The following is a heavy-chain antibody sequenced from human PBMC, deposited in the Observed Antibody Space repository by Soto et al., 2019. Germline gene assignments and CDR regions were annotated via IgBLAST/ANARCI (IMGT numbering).Heavy chain of an antibody. Sequence: SGSMALTSTLSGGSIISTISYWGWIRQPPGKGLEWIGSIHYSGGAYYSPSLKSRVTVSVDTSKNQLSLRVNSVTAADTAVYYCLRVVEAATRHTDSDSWGQGILVPVSS. CDR1: GGSIISTISY. CDR2: IHYSGGA. CDR3: LRVVEAATRHTDSDS. V-gene: IGHV4-39*01. J-gene: IGHJ4*02. D-gene: IGHD2-15*01.